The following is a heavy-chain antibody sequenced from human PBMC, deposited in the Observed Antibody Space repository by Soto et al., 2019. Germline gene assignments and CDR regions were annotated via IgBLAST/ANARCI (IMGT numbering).Heavy chain of an antibody. D-gene: IGHD2-15*01. J-gene: IGHJ4*02. CDR2: MNPNSGDT. CDR3: ARESHPHVPYCSGGSCYTH. V-gene: IGHV1-8*01. Sequence: QVHLVQSGAEVKKPGASVKVSCKASGYTFTSSDINWVRQDTGQGLEWMGWMNPNSGDTGYAQKFQGRVTMTSNTSTGTAYMELSSLRSEDTAVYYCARESHPHVPYCSGGSCYTHWGQGTLATVSS. CDR1: GYTFTSSD.